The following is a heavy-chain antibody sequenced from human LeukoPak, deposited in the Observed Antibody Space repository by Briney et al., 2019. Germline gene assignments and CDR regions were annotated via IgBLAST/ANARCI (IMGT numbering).Heavy chain of an antibody. CDR1: GYSFTSYW. J-gene: IGHJ4*02. V-gene: IGHV5-51*01. D-gene: IGHD5-18*01. Sequence: GESLKISCKGSGYSFTSYWIGWVRQMPGEGLEWMGIIYPGDSDTRYSPSFQGQVTTSADKSISTAYLQWSSLKASDTAMYYCARSVDTAMVYTFDYWGQGTLVTVSS. CDR2: IYPGDSDT. CDR3: ARSVDTAMVYTFDY.